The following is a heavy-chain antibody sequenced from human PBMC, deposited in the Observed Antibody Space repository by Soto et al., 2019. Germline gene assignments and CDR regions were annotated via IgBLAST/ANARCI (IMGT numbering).Heavy chain of an antibody. D-gene: IGHD5-12*01. CDR1: GFTFSSYS. CDR2: ISTSSSSI. CDR3: AGVACLYNWFDP. Sequence: EVQLVESGGGLVQPGGSLRLSCAASGFTFSSYSMNWVRRAPGKGLEWVSYISTSSSSIYYADSVKGRFTISRDNAKNSLYLQMNSLRDEDTAVYYCAGVACLYNWFDPWGQGTLVTVSS. V-gene: IGHV3-48*02. J-gene: IGHJ5*02.